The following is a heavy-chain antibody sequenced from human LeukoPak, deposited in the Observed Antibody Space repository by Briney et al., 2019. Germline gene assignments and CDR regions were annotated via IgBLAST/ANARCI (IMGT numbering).Heavy chain of an antibody. CDR3: ARHISSGWTYYFDY. D-gene: IGHD6-19*01. CDR1: GGSISSYY. Sequence: SETLSLTCTVPGGSISSYYWSWIRQPPGKGLEWIGYIYYSGSTNYNPSLKSRVTISVDTSKNQFSLKPSSVTAADTAVYYCARHISSGWTYYFDYWGQGTLVTVSS. V-gene: IGHV4-59*08. J-gene: IGHJ4*02. CDR2: IYYSGST.